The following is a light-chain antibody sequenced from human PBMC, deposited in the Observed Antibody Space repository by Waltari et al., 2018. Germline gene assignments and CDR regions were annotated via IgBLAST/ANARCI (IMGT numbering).Light chain of an antibody. V-gene: IGLV3-10*01. CDR2: EDT. CDR1: ELPRKY. CDR3: YSSDSTGLRV. Sequence: SYELTQPPSVSVSPGQTARITCPGHELPRKYAYWFQQKSGQAPRLVIYEDTKRPAGIPERFAGSSSGTVATLTISGGQVDDEADCYCYSSDSTGLRVFGGGTTVVVL. J-gene: IGLJ1*01.